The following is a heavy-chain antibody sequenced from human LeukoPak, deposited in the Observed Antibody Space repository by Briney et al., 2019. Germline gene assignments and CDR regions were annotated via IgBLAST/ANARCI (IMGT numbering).Heavy chain of an antibody. CDR3: ARGLQGPLVPGYYYYYYMDV. V-gene: IGHV1-8*01. CDR1: GYTFTSYD. Sequence: ASVKVSCKASGYTFTSYDINWVRQPTGQGLEWMGWMNHNRGNTGYAQKFQGRVTMTRNTSISTAYMELSSLRSEDTAVYYCARGLQGPLVPGYYYYYYMDVWGKGTTVTVSS. CDR2: MNHNRGNT. J-gene: IGHJ6*03. D-gene: IGHD6-6*01.